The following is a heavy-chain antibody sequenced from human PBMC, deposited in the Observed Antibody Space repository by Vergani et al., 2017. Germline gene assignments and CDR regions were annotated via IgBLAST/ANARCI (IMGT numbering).Heavy chain of an antibody. V-gene: IGHV1-69*13. CDR3: SREGQQLVPEDL. Sequence: QVQLVQSGAEVKKPGSSVKVSCKASGGTFSSYAISWVRQAPGQGLELMGRIIPIFGTANYAQKFQGRVTITADESTSTAYMELSSLRSEDTAVYYCSREGQQLVPEDLWGRGTLVTVSS. CDR1: GGTFSSYA. D-gene: IGHD6-13*01. J-gene: IGHJ2*01. CDR2: IIPIFGTA.